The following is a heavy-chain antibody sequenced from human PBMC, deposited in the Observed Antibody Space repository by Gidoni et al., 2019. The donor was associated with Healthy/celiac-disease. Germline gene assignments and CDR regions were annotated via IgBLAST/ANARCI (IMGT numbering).Heavy chain of an antibody. CDR1: GFTVSSNY. Sequence: EVQLVESGGGLIQPGGSLRRSCAASGFTVSSNYRCWVRQAPGKGLEWVSVIYSGGSTYYADSVKGRFTISRDNSKNTLYLQMNSLRAEDTAVYYCARDEGPYYDILTGYYEGYGMDVWAKGPRSPSP. D-gene: IGHD3-9*01. CDR3: ARDEGPYYDILTGYYEGYGMDV. V-gene: IGHV3-53*01. J-gene: IGHJ6*02. CDR2: IYSGGST.